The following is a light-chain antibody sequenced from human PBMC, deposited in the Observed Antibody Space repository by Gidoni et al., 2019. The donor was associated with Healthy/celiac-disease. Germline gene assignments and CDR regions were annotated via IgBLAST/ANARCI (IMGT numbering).Light chain of an antibody. CDR2: AAS. Sequence: DIQMTQTPSSLSASVGDRVTITCRASQSISSYLNWYQQKPGKAPKLLIYAASSFQSGVPSRFSGSGSGTDFTLTLSSLQPEDFATYYCHQSYSTPGGPTFGGGTKVEIK. J-gene: IGKJ4*01. V-gene: IGKV1-39*01. CDR3: HQSYSTPGGPT. CDR1: QSISSY.